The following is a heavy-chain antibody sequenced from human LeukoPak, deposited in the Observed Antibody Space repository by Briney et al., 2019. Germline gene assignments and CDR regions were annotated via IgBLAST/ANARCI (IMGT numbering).Heavy chain of an antibody. J-gene: IGHJ5*02. D-gene: IGHD4-17*01. V-gene: IGHV3-53*01. CDR3: ARVAVNWFDP. Sequence: GGSLRLSCAASGYTFITYWMHWVRQAPGKGLEWVSVIYSGGSTYYADSVKGRFTISRDNSKNTLYLQMNSLRAEDTAVYYCARVAVNWFDPWGQGTLVTVSS. CDR2: IYSGGST. CDR1: GYTFITYW.